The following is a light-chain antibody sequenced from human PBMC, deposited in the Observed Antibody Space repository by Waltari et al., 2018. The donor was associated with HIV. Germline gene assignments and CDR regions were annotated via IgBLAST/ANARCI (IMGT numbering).Light chain of an antibody. Sequence: QSVLTQPPSASGTPGQRVTISCSGSSSNIGSYYVYWYQQLPGTAPKLLIYRNNRRPSVVPERFSGSQSGTAASLAISGLRSEDEADYYCAAWTDSLSGVVFGGGTKLSVL. CDR1: SSNIGSYY. CDR3: AAWTDSLSGVV. J-gene: IGLJ2*01. V-gene: IGLV1-47*01. CDR2: RNN.